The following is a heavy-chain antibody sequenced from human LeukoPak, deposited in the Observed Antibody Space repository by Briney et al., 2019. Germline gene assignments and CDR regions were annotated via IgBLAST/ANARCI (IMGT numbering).Heavy chain of an antibody. CDR2: INSDGSRT. CDR3: AKNIVGSSGYYDY. V-gene: IGHV3-74*01. Sequence: GGSLRLSCAASKFSFSSYWMHWVRQAPGKGLVWVSRINSDGSRTNYADSVKGRFTISRDNAKNTLYLQMSSLRAEDTAVYYCAKNIVGSSGYYDYWGQGTLVTVSS. J-gene: IGHJ4*02. D-gene: IGHD3-22*01. CDR1: KFSFSSYW.